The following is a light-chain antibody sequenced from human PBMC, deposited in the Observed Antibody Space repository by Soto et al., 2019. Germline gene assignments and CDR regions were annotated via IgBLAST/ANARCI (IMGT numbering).Light chain of an antibody. J-gene: IGLJ1*01. Sequence: QSVLTQPASVSGSPGQSITISCTGTSSDVGGYNLVSWYQQHPGKAPKVMIYEGSKRPSGVSNRFSGSKSGNTASLTISGLQAEDEADYYCCSYAGSSTYVFGTGTNVTVL. CDR1: SSDVGGYNL. CDR2: EGS. V-gene: IGLV2-23*01. CDR3: CSYAGSSTYV.